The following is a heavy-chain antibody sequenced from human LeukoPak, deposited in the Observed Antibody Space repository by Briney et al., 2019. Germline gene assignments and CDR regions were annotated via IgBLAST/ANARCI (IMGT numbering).Heavy chain of an antibody. Sequence: PGGSLRLSCAASGFTFSSYGMHWVRQAPGKGLEWVANIKQDGSEKYYVDSVKGRFTISRDNAKNSLYLQMNSLRAEDTAVYYCARVRRYYYDSSGYSNYFDYWGQGTLVTVSS. V-gene: IGHV3-7*01. D-gene: IGHD3-22*01. CDR2: IKQDGSEK. CDR3: ARVRRYYYDSSGYSNYFDY. J-gene: IGHJ4*02. CDR1: GFTFSSYG.